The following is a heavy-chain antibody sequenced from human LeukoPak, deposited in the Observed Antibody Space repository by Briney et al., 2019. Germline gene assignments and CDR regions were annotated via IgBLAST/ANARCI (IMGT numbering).Heavy chain of an antibody. D-gene: IGHD3-3*01. CDR2: IYYSGST. J-gene: IGHJ5*02. V-gene: IGHV4-59*01. CDR3: ARGSEGWFDP. Sequence: PSETLSLTCTVSGGSISSYYWSWIRQPPGKGLEWIGYIYYSGSTNYNPSLKSRVTISVDTSKNQFSLKLSSVTAADTAVYYRARGSEGWFDPWGQGTLVTVSS. CDR1: GGSISSYY.